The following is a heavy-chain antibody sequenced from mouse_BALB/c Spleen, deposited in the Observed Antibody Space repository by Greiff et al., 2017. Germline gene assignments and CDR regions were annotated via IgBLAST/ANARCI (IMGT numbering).Heavy chain of an antibody. CDR2: IDPANGNT. Sequence: VQLQQSGAELVKPGASVKLSCTASGFNIKDTYMHWVKQRPEQGLEWIGRIDPANGNTKYDPKFQGKATITADTSSNTAYLQLSSLTSEDTAVYYSARDYGSSGDYWGQGTTLTVSS. J-gene: IGHJ2*01. CDR1: GFNIKDTY. V-gene: IGHV14-3*02. D-gene: IGHD1-1*01. CDR3: ARDYGSSGDY.